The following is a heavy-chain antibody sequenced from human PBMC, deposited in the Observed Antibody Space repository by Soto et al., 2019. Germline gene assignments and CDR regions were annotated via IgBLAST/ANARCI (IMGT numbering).Heavy chain of an antibody. CDR2: IYYSGST. CDR1: GGSISSSSYY. V-gene: IGHV4-39*01. D-gene: IGHD1-20*01. Sequence: TSETLSLTCTVSGGSISSSSYYWGWIRQPPGKGLEWIGSIYYSGSTYYNPSLKSRVTISVDTSKNQFSLKLSSVTAADTAVYYCARLVSVLTPIPETIDYFDYWGQGTLVPVSS. CDR3: ARLVSVLTPIPETIDYFDY. J-gene: IGHJ4*02.